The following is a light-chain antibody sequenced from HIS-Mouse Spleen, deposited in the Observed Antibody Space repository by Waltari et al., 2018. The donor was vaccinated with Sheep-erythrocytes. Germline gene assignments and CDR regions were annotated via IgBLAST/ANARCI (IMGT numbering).Light chain of an antibody. J-gene: IGLJ3*02. Sequence: QSALTQPASVSGSPGQSITISCTGTSSDVGGYNYVSWYQQHPGNAPKPMIYEVSNRPSGVSNRFSGSKSGNTASLTISGLQAEDEADYYCSSYTSSSTWVFGGGTKLTVL. CDR1: SSDVGGYNY. V-gene: IGLV2-14*01. CDR3: SSYTSSSTWV. CDR2: EVS.